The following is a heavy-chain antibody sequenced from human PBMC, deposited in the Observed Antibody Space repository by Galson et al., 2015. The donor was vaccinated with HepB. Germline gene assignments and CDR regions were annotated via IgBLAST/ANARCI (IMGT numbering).Heavy chain of an antibody. CDR1: GFTFSSYA. Sequence: SLRLSCAASGFTFSSYAMNWVRQAPGKGLEWVSGISGSGSRTYDADSVKGRFTISRDNSKNTLFVQMNSLRVEDTAVYYCAKEPVHGDYDSWSGYYFDSWGQGTLVIVSS. CDR3: AKEPVHGDYDSWSGYYFDS. J-gene: IGHJ4*02. V-gene: IGHV3-23*01. CDR2: ISGSGSRT. D-gene: IGHD3-3*01.